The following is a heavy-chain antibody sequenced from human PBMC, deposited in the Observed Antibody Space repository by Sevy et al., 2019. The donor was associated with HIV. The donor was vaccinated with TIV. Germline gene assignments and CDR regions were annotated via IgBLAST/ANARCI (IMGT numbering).Heavy chain of an antibody. CDR3: ARFPPERAFDI. Sequence: GGSLRLSCAASGLAFSSYAMHWVRQAPDKGLEWVAVISYDGSNQDYADSVKGRFTISRDNSKNTLYLQMNSLRGEDTAVYYCARFPPERAFDIWGQGTMVTVSS. V-gene: IGHV3-30*04. CDR2: ISYDGSNQ. J-gene: IGHJ3*02. CDR1: GLAFSSYA.